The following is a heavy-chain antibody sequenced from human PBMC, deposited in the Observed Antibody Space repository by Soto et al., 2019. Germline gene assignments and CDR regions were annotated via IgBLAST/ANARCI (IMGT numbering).Heavy chain of an antibody. D-gene: IGHD3-3*01. Sequence: ASVKVSCTASGYTFTGYYIHWVRQAPGQGLERKGRINPNSGGTNNAQKFQGWVTMTRDTSINTVYMELSRLTSDDTAVYYCVRVGDYDFWSDYPRRYNCFDPWGQVTLVTVSA. V-gene: IGHV1-2*04. CDR3: VRVGDYDFWSDYPRRYNCFDP. J-gene: IGHJ5*02. CDR1: GYTFTGYY. CDR2: INPNSGGT.